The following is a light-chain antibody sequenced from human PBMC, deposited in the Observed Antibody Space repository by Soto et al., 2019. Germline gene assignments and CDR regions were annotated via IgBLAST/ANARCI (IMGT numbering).Light chain of an antibody. J-gene: IGLJ2*01. Sequence: QSVLTQPASVSGSPGQSITISCTGTSSDVGASNYVSWYQQHPGEAPKLMISDVTDRPSGVSYRFSGSKSGSTASLTISGLQAEDEADYFCTSYTTNSPVVFGGGTKLTV. CDR2: DVT. V-gene: IGLV2-14*03. CDR1: SSDVGASNY. CDR3: TSYTTNSPVV.